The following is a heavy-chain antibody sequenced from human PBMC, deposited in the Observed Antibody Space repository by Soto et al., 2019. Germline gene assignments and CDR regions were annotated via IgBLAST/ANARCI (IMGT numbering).Heavy chain of an antibody. V-gene: IGHV1-69*01. CDR3: AVAAVREIMAQESSGMAV. D-gene: IGHD3-10*01. Sequence: QVQLVQSGAEVKTPGSSVKVSCKASGGTLSDYAISWVRQAPGQGLEWMGGIMPTVDSANYAQNFQGRLTISADESTSTANLELSSLRSDDTAVYYCAVAAVREIMAQESSGMAVWVQGTTVIVSS. CDR1: GGTLSDYA. J-gene: IGHJ6*02. CDR2: IMPTVDSA.